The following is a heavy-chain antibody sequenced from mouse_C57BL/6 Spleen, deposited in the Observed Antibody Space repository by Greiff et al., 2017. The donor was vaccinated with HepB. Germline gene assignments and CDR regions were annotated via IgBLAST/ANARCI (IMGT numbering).Heavy chain of an antibody. CDR2: ISSGSSTI. J-gene: IGHJ4*01. CDR1: GFTFSDYG. D-gene: IGHD5-5*01. V-gene: IGHV5-17*01. Sequence: VQLKESGGGLVKPGGSLKLSCAASGFTFSDYGMHWVRQAPEKGLEWVAYISSGSSTIYYADTVKGRFTISRDNAKNTLFLQMTSLRSEDTAMYYCARGQYYLYAMDYWGQGTSVTVSS. CDR3: ARGQYYLYAMDY.